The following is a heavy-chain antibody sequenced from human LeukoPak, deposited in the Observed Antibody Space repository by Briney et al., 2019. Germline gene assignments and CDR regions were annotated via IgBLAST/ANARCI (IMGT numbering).Heavy chain of an antibody. CDR1: GGSISSYY. V-gene: IGHV4-59*08. D-gene: IGHD3-22*01. CDR3: ARHGFYYDSSGERAFDI. CDR2: IYYSGST. J-gene: IGHJ3*02. Sequence: SETLSLTCTVSGGSISSYYWSWIRQPPGKGLEWIGYIYYSGSTNYNPSLKSRVTISVDTSKNQFSLKLSSVTAADAAVYYCARHGFYYDSSGERAFDIWGQGTMVTVSS.